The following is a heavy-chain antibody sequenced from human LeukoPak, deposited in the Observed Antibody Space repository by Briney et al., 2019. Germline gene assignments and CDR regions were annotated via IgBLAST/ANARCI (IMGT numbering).Heavy chain of an antibody. CDR1: GGSITSYY. J-gene: IGHJ4*02. Sequence: PSETLSLTCSVSGGSITSYYWNWIRQPPGKGLEWIGHMYYSGSTNYNPSLKSRVTISVDTFKNQFSLKLSSVTAADTAVYYCARGYYDILTGPHPYFDYWGQGTLVTVSS. D-gene: IGHD3-9*01. CDR2: MYYSGST. V-gene: IGHV4-59*12. CDR3: ARGYYDILTGPHPYFDY.